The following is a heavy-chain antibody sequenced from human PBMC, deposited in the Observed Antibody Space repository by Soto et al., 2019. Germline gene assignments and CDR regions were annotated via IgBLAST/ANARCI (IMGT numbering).Heavy chain of an antibody. CDR1: GGSISSGGYY. CDR3: ARDVTSTYDYLYGMDV. J-gene: IGHJ6*02. D-gene: IGHD5-12*01. Sequence: SETLSLTCTVSGGSISSGGYYWSWIRQHPGKGLEWIGYIYYSGSTYYNPSLKNRVTISVDTSKNQFSLKLSSVTAADTAVYYCARDVTSTYDYLYGMDVWGQGTTVTVSS. CDR2: IYYSGST. V-gene: IGHV4-31*03.